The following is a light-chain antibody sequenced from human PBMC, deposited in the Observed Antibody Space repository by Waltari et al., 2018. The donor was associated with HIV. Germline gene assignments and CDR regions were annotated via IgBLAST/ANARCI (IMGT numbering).Light chain of an antibody. Sequence: EIVLTQSPATLSLSHGERATLSCRASQSVSSYLAWYQQKPGQAPRLLIYDASNRATGIPARFSGSGSGTDFTLTISSLEPEDFAVYYCQQRSNWPSFGQGTKLEIK. J-gene: IGKJ2*01. CDR3: QQRSNWPS. CDR1: QSVSSY. CDR2: DAS. V-gene: IGKV3-11*01.